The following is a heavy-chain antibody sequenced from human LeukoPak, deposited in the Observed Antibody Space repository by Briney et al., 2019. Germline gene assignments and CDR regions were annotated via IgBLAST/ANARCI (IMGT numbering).Heavy chain of an antibody. Sequence: VASVKVSCKASGYTFTGYYMHWVRQAPGQGLEWMGWINPNSDGTNYAQKFQGRVTMTRDTSISTAYMELSRLRSDDTAVYYCARGFVTMIVGSRDFDIWGQGTMVTVSS. D-gene: IGHD3-22*01. V-gene: IGHV1-2*02. CDR1: GYTFTGYY. CDR2: INPNSDGT. CDR3: ARGFVTMIVGSRDFDI. J-gene: IGHJ3*02.